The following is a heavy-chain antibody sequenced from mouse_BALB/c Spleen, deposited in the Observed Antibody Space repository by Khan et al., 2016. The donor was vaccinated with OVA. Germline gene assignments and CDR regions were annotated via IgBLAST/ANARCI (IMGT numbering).Heavy chain of an antibody. D-gene: IGHD2-10*01. CDR1: GYTFTNCG. CDR3: ERPPYFSYVMDY. J-gene: IGHJ4*01. V-gene: IGHV9-3-1*01. Sequence: QIQLVQSGPELKKPGETVKISCKASGYTFTNCGMNWVKQAPGKGLKWMGWINTYTGEPTYADDFKGRFAFSLETSASTAYLQINNLKNEDTATYFCERPPYFSYVMDYWGQGTSVTFSS. CDR2: INTYTGEP.